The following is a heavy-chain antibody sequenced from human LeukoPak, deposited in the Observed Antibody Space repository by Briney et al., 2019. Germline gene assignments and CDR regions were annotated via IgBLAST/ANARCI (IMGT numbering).Heavy chain of an antibody. CDR2: IYSGGST. CDR1: GFTVSSNY. J-gene: IGHJ6*02. D-gene: IGHD5-12*01. CDR3: ARHSGYDLYYYYGMDV. Sequence: GSLRLSCAASGFTVSSNYMSWVGQAPGKGLEWVSVIYSGGSTYYADSLKGRVTISRDNSKNTLYLQMNSVRAEDTAVYYCARHSGYDLYYYYGMDVWGQGTTVTVSS. V-gene: IGHV3-66*04.